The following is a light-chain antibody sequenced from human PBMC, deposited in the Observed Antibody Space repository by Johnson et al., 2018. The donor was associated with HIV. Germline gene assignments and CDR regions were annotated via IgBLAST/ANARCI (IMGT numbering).Light chain of an antibody. V-gene: IGLV1-51*01. CDR3: GTWDSTLSAC. CDR1: TSNIGNNY. Sequence: QSVLTQSPSVSAAPGQKVTISCSGSTSNIGNNYVSWYQHLPGTATKLLIYDNNKRPSGIPDRFSGSKSGTSATLGITGLQTGDEADYYCGTWDSTLSACFGTGTKVTVL. J-gene: IGLJ1*01. CDR2: DNN.